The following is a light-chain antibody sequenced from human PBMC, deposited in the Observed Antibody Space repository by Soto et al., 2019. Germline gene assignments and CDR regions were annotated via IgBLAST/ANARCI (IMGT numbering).Light chain of an antibody. J-gene: IGKJ4*01. CDR1: QSVSSN. CDR3: QQYNNWPLT. CDR2: GAS. V-gene: IGKV3-15*01. Sequence: EIVMTQSPATLSVSPGERATLSCRASQSVSSNLAWYQQKPSQAPRLLNYGASTRATGIPARFSGSGSGTEFTLTISSLQSEDFAVYYCQQYNNWPLTFGGGTKVDIK.